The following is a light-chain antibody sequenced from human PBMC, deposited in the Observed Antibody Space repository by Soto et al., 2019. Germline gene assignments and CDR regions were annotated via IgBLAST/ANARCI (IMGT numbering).Light chain of an antibody. V-gene: IGKV3D-20*01. J-gene: IGKJ4*01. CDR2: DVS. CDR1: QSVSSSH. CDR3: QHYGSSRLT. Sequence: EIVLTQSPATLSLSPGERATLSCGASQSVSSSHLAWYQQKPGLAPRLLIYDVSSRATGIPDRLSGSGSGTDFTLTISRLEPEDFAFYYCQHYGSSRLTFGGGTKVDIK.